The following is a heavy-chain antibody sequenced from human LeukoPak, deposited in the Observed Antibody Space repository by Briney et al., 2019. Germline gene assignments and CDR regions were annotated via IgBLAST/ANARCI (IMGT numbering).Heavy chain of an antibody. Sequence: PGGSLRLSCAASGFTFDDYAMHWVRQAPGKGLEWVSGISWNSGSIGYADSVKGRFTISRDNAKNSLYLQMNSLRAEDTAVYYCARDPPNTIFGVGGPWYFDLWGRGTLVTVSS. CDR1: GFTFDDYA. D-gene: IGHD3-3*01. V-gene: IGHV3-9*01. CDR2: ISWNSGSI. J-gene: IGHJ2*01. CDR3: ARDPPNTIFGVGGPWYFDL.